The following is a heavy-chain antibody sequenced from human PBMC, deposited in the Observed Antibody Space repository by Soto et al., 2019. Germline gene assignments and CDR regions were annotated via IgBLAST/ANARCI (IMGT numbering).Heavy chain of an antibody. J-gene: IGHJ6*02. CDR3: AKDSSRIRFAYGMDV. Sequence: QVQLVESGGGVVQPGRSLRLSCAASGFTFSSYGMHWVRQAPGKGLEWVAVISYDGTNKYYADSVKGRFIISRDNSKNTLFLQMNSLRAEDTAVYYCAKDSSRIRFAYGMDVWGQGTTVTVSS. D-gene: IGHD3-3*01. V-gene: IGHV3-30*18. CDR1: GFTFSSYG. CDR2: ISYDGTNK.